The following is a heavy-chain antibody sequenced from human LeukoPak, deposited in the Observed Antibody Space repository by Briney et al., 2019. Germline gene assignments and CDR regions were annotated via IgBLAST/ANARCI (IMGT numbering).Heavy chain of an antibody. CDR3: ARGVWGSGSYKTRFRGYMDV. CDR2: INHSGST. J-gene: IGHJ6*03. CDR1: GGSFSGYY. V-gene: IGHV4-34*01. Sequence: PSETLSLTCAVYGGSFSGYYWSWIRQPPGKGLEWIGEINHSGSTNYNPSLKSRVTISVDTSKNQFSLKLSSVTAADTAVYYCARGVWGSGSYKTRFRGYMDVWGKGTTVTVSS. D-gene: IGHD3-10*01.